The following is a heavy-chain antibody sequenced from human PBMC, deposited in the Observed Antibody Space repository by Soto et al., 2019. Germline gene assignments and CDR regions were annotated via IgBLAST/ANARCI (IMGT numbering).Heavy chain of an antibody. Sequence: SQTLSLTCAISGDSVSSNSAAWNWIRQSPSRGLEWLGRTYYRSKWYNDYAVSVKSRITINPDTSKNQFSLQLNSVTPEDTAVYYCARDLDTAMVTRYYYYYGMDVWGQGTTVTVSS. CDR3: ARDLDTAMVTRYYYYYGMDV. J-gene: IGHJ6*02. CDR1: GDSVSSNSAA. D-gene: IGHD5-18*01. CDR2: TYYRSKWYN. V-gene: IGHV6-1*01.